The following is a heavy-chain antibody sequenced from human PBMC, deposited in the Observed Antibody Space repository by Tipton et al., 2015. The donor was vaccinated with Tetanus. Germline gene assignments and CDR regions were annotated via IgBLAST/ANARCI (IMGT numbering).Heavy chain of an antibody. V-gene: IGHV3-11*06. J-gene: IGHJ4*02. Sequence: SLRLSCAASGFTFSDYYMSWIRQAPGKGLEWVSYISSSSSYTNYADSVKGRFTISRDNAKNSLYLQMNSRRAEDTAVYYCARDWGNSGSYYPTTPTDYWGQGTLVTVSS. CDR3: ARDWGNSGSYYPTTPTDY. CDR1: GFTFSDYY. CDR2: ISSSSSYT. D-gene: IGHD1-26*01.